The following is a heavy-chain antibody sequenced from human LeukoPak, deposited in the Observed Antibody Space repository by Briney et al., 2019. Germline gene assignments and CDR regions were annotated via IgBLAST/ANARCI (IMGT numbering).Heavy chain of an antibody. D-gene: IGHD5-12*01. Sequence: SGPTLVNPTQTLTLTCTFSGFSLSTSGVGVGWIRQPPGKALEWLALIYWNDDKRYSPSLKSRLTISKDTSKNQVVLTMTNMDPVDTATYYCARSYSDYDYFNNWFDPWGQGTLVTVSS. CDR3: ARSYSDYDYFNNWFDP. V-gene: IGHV2-5*01. J-gene: IGHJ5*02. CDR2: IYWNDDK. CDR1: GFSLSTSGVG.